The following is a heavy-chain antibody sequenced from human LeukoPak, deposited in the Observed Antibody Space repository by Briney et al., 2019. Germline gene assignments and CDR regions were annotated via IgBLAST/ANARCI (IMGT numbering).Heavy chain of an antibody. CDR2: IKQDGGEK. CDR1: RFTFSNYW. J-gene: IGHJ3*02. CDR3: ARDHLRLGATGASEI. Sequence: PGGSLRLSCAASRFTFSNYWMSWVRQAPGKGLEWVANIKQDGGEKNYVDSAKGRFTISRDNAKNSLYLQMSSLRAEDTAVYYCARDHLRLGATGASEIWGQGTMVTVTS. D-gene: IGHD1-26*01. V-gene: IGHV3-7*05.